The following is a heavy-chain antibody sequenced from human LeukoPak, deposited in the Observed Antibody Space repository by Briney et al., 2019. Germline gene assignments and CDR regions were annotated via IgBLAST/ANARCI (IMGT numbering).Heavy chain of an antibody. CDR2: ISSSSSYI. Sequence: GGSLRLSCAASGFTVSSNYMSWVRQAPGKGLEWVSSISSSSSYIYYADSVKGRFTISRDNAKNSLYLQMNSLRAEDTAVYYCARGSRSGNWFDPWGQGTLVTVSS. J-gene: IGHJ5*02. CDR1: GFTVSSNY. D-gene: IGHD3-3*01. CDR3: ARGSRSGNWFDP. V-gene: IGHV3-21*01.